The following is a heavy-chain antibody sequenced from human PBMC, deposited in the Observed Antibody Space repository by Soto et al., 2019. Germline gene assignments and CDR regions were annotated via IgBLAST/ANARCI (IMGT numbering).Heavy chain of an antibody. Sequence: GGSLRLSCAASGFTFSDYYMSWIRQAPGKGLEWVSYISSSGSTIYYADSVKGRFTISRDNAKNSLYLQMNSLRAEDTAVYYCATLYSSGWSKYYYYGMDVWGQGTTVT. CDR3: ATLYSSGWSKYYYYGMDV. CDR1: GFTFSDYY. D-gene: IGHD6-19*01. J-gene: IGHJ6*02. CDR2: ISSSGSTI. V-gene: IGHV3-11*01.